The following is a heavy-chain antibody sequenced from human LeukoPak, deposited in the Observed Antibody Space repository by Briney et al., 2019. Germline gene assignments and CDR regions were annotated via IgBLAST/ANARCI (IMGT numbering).Heavy chain of an antibody. CDR1: GFTFSNAW. CDR2: IKSKTDGGTT. J-gene: IGHJ3*02. Sequence: AGGSLRLSCAASGFTFSNAWMSWVRQAPGKGLEWVGRIKSKTDGGTTDYAAPVKGGFTISRDDSKNTLYLQMNSLKTEDTAVYYCTVVPAARGDAFDIWGQGTMVTVSS. V-gene: IGHV3-15*01. CDR3: TVVPAARGDAFDI. D-gene: IGHD2-2*01.